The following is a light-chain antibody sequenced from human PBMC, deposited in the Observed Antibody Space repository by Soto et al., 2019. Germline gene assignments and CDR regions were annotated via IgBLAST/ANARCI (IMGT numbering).Light chain of an antibody. V-gene: IGLV2-14*01. Sequence: QSALTQPASVSGSPGQSVTISCTGTSSDIGAYKYVSWYQHHPGKSPRLLIYEVSNRPSGVSNRFSASKSGNTASLTISGLQAEDEADYYCCSYAGSRTYVVFGGGTKVTVL. CDR1: SSDIGAYKY. J-gene: IGLJ2*01. CDR3: CSYAGSRTYVV. CDR2: EVS.